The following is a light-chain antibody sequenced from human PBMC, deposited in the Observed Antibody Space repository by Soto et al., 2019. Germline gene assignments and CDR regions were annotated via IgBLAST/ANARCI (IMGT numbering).Light chain of an antibody. CDR2: DAS. Sequence: EIVLTQSPGTLSLSPGERATLSCRASQSVSRTYLAWYQQKPGQAPRLLIYDASSRATGIPDRFSGSGSGTDFTLTISRLDPEDFAVYYCQQYGSSPITFGQGTRLDIK. J-gene: IGKJ5*01. V-gene: IGKV3-20*01. CDR3: QQYGSSPIT. CDR1: QSVSRTY.